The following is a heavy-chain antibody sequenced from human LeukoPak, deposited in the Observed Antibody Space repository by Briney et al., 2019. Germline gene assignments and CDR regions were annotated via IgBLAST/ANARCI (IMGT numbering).Heavy chain of an antibody. Sequence: SETLSLTCAVYGGSFSGYYWSWIRQPAGKGLEWIGRIYTSGSTNYNPSLKSRVTMSVDTSKNQFSLKLSSVTAADTAVYYCARADIVVVPAATDYYYYMDVWGKGTTVTISS. CDR2: IYTSGST. J-gene: IGHJ6*03. D-gene: IGHD2-2*01. CDR3: ARADIVVVPAATDYYYYMDV. CDR1: GGSFSGYY. V-gene: IGHV4-59*10.